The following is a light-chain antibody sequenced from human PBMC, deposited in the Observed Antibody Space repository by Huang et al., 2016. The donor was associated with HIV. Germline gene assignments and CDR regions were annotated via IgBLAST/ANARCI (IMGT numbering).Light chain of an antibody. CDR1: KRVGSS. Sequence: EIQMTQSPGTLSVSPGERVTLYCRASKRVGSSLAWFQHKPGQAPRLVIYGASTRATDIPVRFSGSGSGTEFTLSINSLQSEDYAVYYCQQYSNMNTFGQGTRLEIK. J-gene: IGKJ2*01. CDR3: QQYSNMNT. V-gene: IGKV3-15*01. CDR2: GAS.